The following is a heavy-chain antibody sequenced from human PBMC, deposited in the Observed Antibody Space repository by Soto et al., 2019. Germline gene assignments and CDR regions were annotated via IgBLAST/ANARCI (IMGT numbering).Heavy chain of an antibody. CDR1: GFTFSSYW. Sequence: EVQLVESGGGLVQPGGSLRLSCAASGFTFSSYWMSWVRQAPGKGLEWVANIKQDGSEKYYVDSVKGRFTSSRDKAQISLYLQMNSLRAVDTAVYYGARRYGSVSYSNGYFDYWGQGTLVTVSS. J-gene: IGHJ4*02. CDR3: ARRYGSVSYSNGYFDY. V-gene: IGHV3-7*01. CDR2: IKQDGSEK. D-gene: IGHD3-10*01.